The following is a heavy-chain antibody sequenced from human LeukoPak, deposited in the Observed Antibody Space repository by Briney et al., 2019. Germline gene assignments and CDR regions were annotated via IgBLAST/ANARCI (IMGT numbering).Heavy chain of an antibody. Sequence: SVNVSCKASGGTFSSYAISWVRQAPGQGLEWMGGIIPIFGTANYAQKFQGRVTITADESTSTAYMELSSLRSEDTAVYYCARDPVVGAIYNWFDPWGQGTLVTVSS. D-gene: IGHD1-26*01. J-gene: IGHJ5*02. CDR3: ARDPVVGAIYNWFDP. CDR1: GGTFSSYA. V-gene: IGHV1-69*01. CDR2: IIPIFGTA.